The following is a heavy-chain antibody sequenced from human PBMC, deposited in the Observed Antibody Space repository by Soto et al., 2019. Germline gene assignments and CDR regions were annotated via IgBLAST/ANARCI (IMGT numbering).Heavy chain of an antibody. CDR2: ISGSGDNT. CDR1: GSTFSNYV. V-gene: IGHV3-23*01. Sequence: PGGSLRLACAASGSTFSNYVMSWVRQAPGKGLEWVSSISGSGDNTYYADSVKGRFTISRDNAKNSLYLQMNSLRDEDTAVYYCARDGGYSSSWYWTNYYYGMDVWGQGATVTVSS. D-gene: IGHD6-13*01. CDR3: ARDGGYSSSWYWTNYYYGMDV. J-gene: IGHJ6*02.